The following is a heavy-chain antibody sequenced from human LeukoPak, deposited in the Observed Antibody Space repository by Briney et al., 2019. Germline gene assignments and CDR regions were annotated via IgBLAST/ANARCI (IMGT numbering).Heavy chain of an antibody. J-gene: IGHJ4*02. Sequence: TGGSLRLSCAASGFTFSSYAMSWLRQAPGKGLEWVSTLGDSGGRTYYADSVTGRFTISRDNSKNTLYLQMNSLRAEDTAVYYCAKPYYYDIDFDYWGQGTLVTVSS. V-gene: IGHV3-23*01. CDR1: GFTFSSYA. D-gene: IGHD3-22*01. CDR2: LGDSGGRT. CDR3: AKPYYYDIDFDY.